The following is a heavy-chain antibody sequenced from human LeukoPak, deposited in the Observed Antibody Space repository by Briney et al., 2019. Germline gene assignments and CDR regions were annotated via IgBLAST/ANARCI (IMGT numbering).Heavy chain of an antibody. J-gene: IGHJ5*02. D-gene: IGHD2-2*02. CDR2: INSDGSST. V-gene: IGHV3-74*01. CDR3: ARDLWAVPAAILYNWFDP. CDR1: GFTFSSYW. Sequence: PGGSLSLSCAASGFTFSSYWMHWVRQAPGKGLVWVSRINSDGSSTSYADSVKGRFTISRDNAKNTLYLQMNSLRAEDTAVYYCARDLWAVPAAILYNWFDPWGQGTLVTVSS.